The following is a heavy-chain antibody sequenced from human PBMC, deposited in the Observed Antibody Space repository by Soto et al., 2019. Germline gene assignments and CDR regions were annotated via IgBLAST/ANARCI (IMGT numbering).Heavy chain of an antibody. J-gene: IGHJ5*02. Sequence: SETLSLTCTVSGGSISSYYWSWIRQPAGKGLEWIGRIYTSGSTNYNPSLKSRVTMSVDTSKNQFSLKLSSVTAADTAVYYCARDQYSRTTMGVDWFDLWGQGTLVTVSS. CDR3: ARDQYSRTTMGVDWFDL. CDR1: GGSISSYY. D-gene: IGHD6-13*01. CDR2: IYTSGST. V-gene: IGHV4-4*07.